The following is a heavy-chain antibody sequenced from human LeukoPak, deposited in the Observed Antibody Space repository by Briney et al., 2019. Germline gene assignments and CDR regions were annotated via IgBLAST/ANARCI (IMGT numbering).Heavy chain of an antibody. J-gene: IGHJ4*02. V-gene: IGHV1-69*04. Sequence: SVKVSCKASGGTFSSYTISWVRQAPGQGLEWMGRIIPILGIANYAQKFQGRVTITADKSTSTAYMELSSLRSEDTAVHYCARDPTTVTTSFDYWGQGTLVTVSS. D-gene: IGHD4-17*01. CDR3: ARDPTTVTTSFDY. CDR1: GGTFSSYT. CDR2: IIPILGIA.